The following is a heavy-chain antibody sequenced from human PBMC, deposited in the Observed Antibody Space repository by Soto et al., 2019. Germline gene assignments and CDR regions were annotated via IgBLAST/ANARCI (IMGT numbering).Heavy chain of an antibody. J-gene: IGHJ5*02. CDR3: ASASYGSGPNWFDP. V-gene: IGHV4-34*01. D-gene: IGHD3-10*01. CDR1: CGSFSGYY. CDR2: INHSGST. Sequence: PSETLSLTCAVYCGSFSGYYWSWIRQPPGKGLEWIGEINHSGSTNYNPSLKSRVTISVDTSKNQFSLKLSSVTAADTAVYYCASASYGSGPNWFDPWGQGTLVTVSS.